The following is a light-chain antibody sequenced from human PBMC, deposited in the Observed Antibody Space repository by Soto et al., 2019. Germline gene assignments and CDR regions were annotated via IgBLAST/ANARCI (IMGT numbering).Light chain of an antibody. Sequence: EIVLTQSPGTLSLSPGEGATLSCRASQSVSSKYLAWYQQKPGQAPRLLIHGASSRATGIPDRFSDSGSGTDFTLTISRLEPEDFAVYFCHHYGNGLSTFGQGTRVEIK. J-gene: IGKJ1*01. CDR1: QSVSSKY. V-gene: IGKV3-20*01. CDR3: HHYGNGLST. CDR2: GAS.